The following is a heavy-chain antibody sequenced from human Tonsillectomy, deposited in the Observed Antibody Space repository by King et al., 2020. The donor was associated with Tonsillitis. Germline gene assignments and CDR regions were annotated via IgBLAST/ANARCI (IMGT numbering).Heavy chain of an antibody. J-gene: IGHJ4*02. Sequence: VTLKESGPVLVKPTETLTLTCTVSGFSLSNARMGVSWIRQPPGKALEWLAHIFSNDEKSYRTSLKSRHTISKDTSKSQVVLTMTNMDPVDTATYYCARSGEWELDFDYWGQGTLVTVSS. D-gene: IGHD1-26*01. CDR3: ARSGEWELDFDY. CDR1: GFSLSNARMG. CDR2: IFSNDEK. V-gene: IGHV2-26*01.